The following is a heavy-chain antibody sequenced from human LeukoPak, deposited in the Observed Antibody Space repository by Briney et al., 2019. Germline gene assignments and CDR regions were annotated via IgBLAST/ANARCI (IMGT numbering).Heavy chain of an antibody. J-gene: IGHJ4*02. CDR3: AKDPDYGDYVNYFDY. D-gene: IGHD4-17*01. Sequence: GGSLRLSCAASGFTFSSYGMHWVRQAPGKGLEWVAIISYDGSNKYYADSVKGRFTISRDNSKNTLYLQMNSLRAEDTAIYYCAKDPDYGDYVNYFDYWGQGTLVIVSS. CDR1: GFTFSSYG. CDR2: ISYDGSNK. V-gene: IGHV3-30*18.